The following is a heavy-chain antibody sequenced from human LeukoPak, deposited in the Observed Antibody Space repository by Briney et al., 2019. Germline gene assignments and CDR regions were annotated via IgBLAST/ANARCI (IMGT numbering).Heavy chain of an antibody. CDR1: GGSIRSYY. CDR3: ARAPMVRGVINFDY. V-gene: IGHV4-59*01. CDR2: IYYSVST. Sequence: SETESLTYTVSGGSIRSYYWSWLRQPPGKGLEWIAYIYYSVSTNYNPSLKSRVNIPVDTSRNQFSLKLSSVTAADTAVYYCARAPMVRGVINFDYWGQGTLVTVSS. D-gene: IGHD3-10*01. J-gene: IGHJ4*02.